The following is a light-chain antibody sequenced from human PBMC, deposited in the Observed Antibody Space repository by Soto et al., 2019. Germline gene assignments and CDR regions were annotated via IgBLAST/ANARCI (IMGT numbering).Light chain of an antibody. CDR1: QDISNY. CDR2: DAS. Sequence: DIQMTQSPSSLSAPVGDRVTITCQASQDISNYLNWYQQKPGKAPKLLIYDASNLETGVPSRFSGSGSGTDFTFTISSLQPEDIATYYCQQYDNLHLTFGGGTKVEIK. J-gene: IGKJ4*01. CDR3: QQYDNLHLT. V-gene: IGKV1-33*01.